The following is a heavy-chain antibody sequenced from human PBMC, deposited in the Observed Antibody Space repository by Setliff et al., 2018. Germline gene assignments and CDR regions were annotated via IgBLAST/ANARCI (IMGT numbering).Heavy chain of an antibody. CDR3: ERDRGGTHRGSDF. Sequence: PGGSLRLSCVVSGLTVSNDFMGCVRQAPGTGLEWASVIYDIGETRYADSVKGRSTISRDNSQNTLYLHLSSPRVRDPATYYCERDRGGTHRGSDFWGQG. V-gene: IGHV3-53*01. CDR1: GLTVSNDF. CDR2: IYDIGET. J-gene: IGHJ4*02. D-gene: IGHD3-10*01.